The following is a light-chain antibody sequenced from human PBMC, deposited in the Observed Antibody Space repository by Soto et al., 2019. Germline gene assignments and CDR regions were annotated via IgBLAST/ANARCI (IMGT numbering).Light chain of an antibody. J-gene: IGLJ1*01. CDR2: GNS. CDR3: QSYDSSLSGSG. CDR1: SSNIGAGYD. V-gene: IGLV1-40*01. Sequence: QSVLTQPPSVSGAPGQRVTISCTASSSNIGAGYDVHWYQQLPGTAPKLLIYGNSNRPSGVPDRFSGSKSGTSASLAITGLQAEDEADYYCQSYDSSLSGSGFGTGTKVTVL.